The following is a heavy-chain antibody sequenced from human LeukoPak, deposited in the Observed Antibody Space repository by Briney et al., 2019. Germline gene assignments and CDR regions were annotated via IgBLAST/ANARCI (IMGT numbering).Heavy chain of an antibody. V-gene: IGHV4-59*08. CDR3: AGYGDYMGTGNYYYGMDV. D-gene: IGHD4-17*01. J-gene: IGHJ6*02. CDR1: GGSISSYY. Sequence: PSETLSPTCTVSGGSISSYYWSWIRQPPGKGLEWIGYIYYSGSTNYNPSLKSRVTISVDTSKNQFSLKLSSVTAADTAVYYCAGYGDYMGTGNYYYGMDVWGQGTTVTVSS. CDR2: IYYSGST.